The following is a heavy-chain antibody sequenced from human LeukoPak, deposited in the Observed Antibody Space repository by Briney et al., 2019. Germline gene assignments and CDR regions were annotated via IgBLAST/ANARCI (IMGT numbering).Heavy chain of an antibody. CDR1: GYPFTGYG. V-gene: IGHV1-18*01. D-gene: IGHD5-12*01. CDR2: ISGYNGDT. Sequence: GASVKVSCKTFGYPFTGYGFSWVRQAPGQGLEWMAWISGYNGDTRYAQKFQGRVTLTIDTPTTTAYMELRSLTSDDTAIYYCARRPGYDRRLSSLDLWGQGTLVTVSS. J-gene: IGHJ5*02. CDR3: ARRPGYDRRLSSLDL.